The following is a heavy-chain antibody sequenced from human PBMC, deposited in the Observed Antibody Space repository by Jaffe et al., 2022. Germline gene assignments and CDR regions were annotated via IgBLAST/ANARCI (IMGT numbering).Heavy chain of an antibody. CDR1: GFTFSSYW. D-gene: IGHD6-19*01. J-gene: IGHJ4*02. V-gene: IGHV3-74*01. Sequence: EVQLVESGGGLVQPGESLRLSCAASGFTFSSYWMHWVRQAPGKGLVWVSRINSDGSSTNYADSVKGRFTISRDNAKNTLHLQMNSLRAEDTAVYYCASVSSGWYHFDYWGQGTLVTVSS. CDR3: ASVSSGWYHFDY. CDR2: INSDGSST.